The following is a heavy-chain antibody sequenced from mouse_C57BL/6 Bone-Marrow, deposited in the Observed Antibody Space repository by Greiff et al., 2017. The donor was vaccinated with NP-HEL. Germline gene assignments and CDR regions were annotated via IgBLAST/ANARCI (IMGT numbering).Heavy chain of an antibody. V-gene: IGHV1-81*01. CDR1: GYTFTSYG. CDR2: IYPRSGNT. D-gene: IGHD2-1*01. Sequence: QVQLKQSGAELARPGASVKLSCKASGYTFTSYGISWVKQRTGQGLEWIGEIYPRSGNTYYNEKFKGKATLTADKSSSTAYMELRSLTSEDSAVYFCARSAYYYGILYYAMDYWGQGTSVTVSS. CDR3: ARSAYYYGILYYAMDY. J-gene: IGHJ4*01.